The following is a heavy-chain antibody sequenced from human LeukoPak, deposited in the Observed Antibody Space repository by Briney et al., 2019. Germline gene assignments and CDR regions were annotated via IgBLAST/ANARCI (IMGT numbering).Heavy chain of an antibody. J-gene: IGHJ4*02. V-gene: IGHV3-9*01. CDR2: ISWNSGSI. D-gene: IGHD1-1*01. CDR1: GFTFDDYA. CDR3: AKDLTLKGDFGTFDY. Sequence: GGSLRLSCAASGFTFDDYAMHWVRQAPGKGLEWVSGISWNSGSIGYADSVKGRFTISRDNAKNSLYLQMNSLRAEDTALYYCAKDLTLKGDFGTFDYWGQGTLVTVSS.